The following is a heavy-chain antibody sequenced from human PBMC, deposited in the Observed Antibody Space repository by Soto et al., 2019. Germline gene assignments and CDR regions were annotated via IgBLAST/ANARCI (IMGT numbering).Heavy chain of an antibody. CDR1: GFTFSSYS. Sequence: EVQLVESGGGLVQPGGSLRLSCAASGFTFSSYSMNWVRQAPGKGLEWVSYISSSSSTIYYADSVKGRFTISRDNAKNSLYLQMNSLRAEDTAVYYCARANYYGSPEDFDYWGQGTLVLVSS. CDR3: ARANYYGSPEDFDY. J-gene: IGHJ4*02. CDR2: ISSSSSTI. D-gene: IGHD3-10*01. V-gene: IGHV3-48*01.